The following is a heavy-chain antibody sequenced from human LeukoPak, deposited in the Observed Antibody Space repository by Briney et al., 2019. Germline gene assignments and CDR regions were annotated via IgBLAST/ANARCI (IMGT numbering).Heavy chain of an antibody. J-gene: IGHJ6*03. Sequence: SETLSLTCAVYGGSFSGYYWRWIRQPPGKGLEWIGETNHSGSTNYNPSLKSRVTISVDTSKNQFSLKLSSVAAADTAVYYCARASGYYYYYMDVWGKGTTVTVSS. CDR3: ARASGYYYYYMDV. CDR1: GGSFSGYY. V-gene: IGHV4-34*01. CDR2: TNHSGST.